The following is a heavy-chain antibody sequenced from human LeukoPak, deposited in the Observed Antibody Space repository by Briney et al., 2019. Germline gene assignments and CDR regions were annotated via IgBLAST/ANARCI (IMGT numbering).Heavy chain of an antibody. D-gene: IGHD1-1*01. CDR3: ARATGSAWEYFDY. CDR2: VIPISGTV. V-gene: IGHV1-69*13. J-gene: IGHJ4*02. CDR1: GGTFSSYA. Sequence: WASVKVSCKASGGTFSSYAISWVRQAPGQGLEWMGGVIPISGTVNYAQKFQGRVTITADESTSTAYMELSSLRAADTAVYYCARATGSAWEYFDYWGQGTLVTVSS.